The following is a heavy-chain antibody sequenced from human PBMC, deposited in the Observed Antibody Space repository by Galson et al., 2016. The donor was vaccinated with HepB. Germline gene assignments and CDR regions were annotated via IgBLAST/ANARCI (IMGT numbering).Heavy chain of an antibody. D-gene: IGHD4-11*01. J-gene: IGHJ3*02. V-gene: IGHV1-69*06. CDR2: IVPIYGTT. CDR1: GGPLNVFS. Sequence: SVKVSCKASGGPLNVFSINWVRQAPGQGLEWMGRIVPIYGTTEYAQKFQGRATFTADKSTSTVDMELSGLTFEDSALYYCASPQHRLNGQYLAFDIWGQGTTVTVSS. CDR3: ASPQHRLNGQYLAFDI.